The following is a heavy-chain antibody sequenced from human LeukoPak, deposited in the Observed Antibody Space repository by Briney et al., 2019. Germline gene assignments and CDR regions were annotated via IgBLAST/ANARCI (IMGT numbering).Heavy chain of an antibody. CDR3: AKTPPAKYNWNHSRLDY. CDR1: GFTFSSYG. D-gene: IGHD1-14*01. CDR2: ISGSGGST. Sequence: GGTLRLSCAASGFTFSSYGMSWVRQAPGKGLEWVSAISGSGGSTYYADSVKGRFTISRDNSKNTLYLQMNSLRAEDTAVYYCAKTPPAKYNWNHSRLDYWGQGTLVTVSS. J-gene: IGHJ4*02. V-gene: IGHV3-23*01.